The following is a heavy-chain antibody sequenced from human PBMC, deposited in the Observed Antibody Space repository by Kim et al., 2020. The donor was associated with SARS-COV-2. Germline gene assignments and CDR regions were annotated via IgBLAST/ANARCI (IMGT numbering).Heavy chain of an antibody. CDR1: GFTFDDYT. CDR3: AKDISVAAAGLYYYGMDV. Sequence: GGSLRLSCAASGFTFDDYTMHWVRQAPGKGLEWVSLISWDGGSTYYADSVKGRFTISRDNSKNSLYLQMNSLRTEDTALYYCAKDISVAAAGLYYYGMDVWGQGTTVTVSS. V-gene: IGHV3-43*01. CDR2: ISWDGGST. J-gene: IGHJ6*02. D-gene: IGHD6-13*01.